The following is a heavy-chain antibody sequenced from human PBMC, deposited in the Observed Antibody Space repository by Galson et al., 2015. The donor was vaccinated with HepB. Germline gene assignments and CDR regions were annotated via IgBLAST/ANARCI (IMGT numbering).Heavy chain of an antibody. Sequence: SLRLSCAASGFTLREYGMHWVRQAPGKGLEWVAIIWYDGNNKYYGASVKGRFTISRDPSNNTLYLQMNSLRVDDTAVYYCARAHLNVYAICDYWGQGSLVTVSS. CDR1: GFTLREYG. CDR2: IWYDGNNK. J-gene: IGHJ4*02. CDR3: ARAHLNVYAICDY. D-gene: IGHD2-8*01. V-gene: IGHV3-33*01.